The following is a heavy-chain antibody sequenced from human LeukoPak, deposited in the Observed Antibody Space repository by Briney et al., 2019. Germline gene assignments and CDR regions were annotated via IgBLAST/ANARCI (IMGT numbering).Heavy chain of an antibody. CDR1: GFTFDDYA. V-gene: IGHV3-9*01. D-gene: IGHD2-21*02. CDR3: AKGRSLVVTATPIDY. J-gene: IGHJ4*02. CDR2: ISWNSGSI. Sequence: GRSLRLSCAASGFTFDDYAMHWVRQAPGKGLEWVSGISWNSGSIGYADSVKGRFTISRDNAKNSLYLQMNSLRAEDTALYYCAKGRSLVVTATPIDYWGQGTLVTVSS.